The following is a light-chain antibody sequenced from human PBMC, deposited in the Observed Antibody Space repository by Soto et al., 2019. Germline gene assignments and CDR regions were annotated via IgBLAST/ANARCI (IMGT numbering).Light chain of an antibody. V-gene: IGKV3-15*01. CDR2: GAT. J-gene: IGKJ1*01. CDR3: LQYFGWPKP. CDR1: QSVSSK. Sequence: EIVMSQSPATLSVSPGARATLSCRASQSVSSKFAWYHHIPGQAPRLLLHGATTRATGIPTRFSGSESGKEFTLTICSLESEDLAVYCCLQYFGWPKPFGQGSKVEIK.